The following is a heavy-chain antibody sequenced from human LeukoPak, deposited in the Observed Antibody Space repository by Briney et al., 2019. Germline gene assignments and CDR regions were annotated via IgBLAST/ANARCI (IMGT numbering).Heavy chain of an antibody. CDR2: ISSSSSTI. CDR3: AKDMGKRGYSYGLIDY. J-gene: IGHJ4*02. CDR1: GFTFSSYS. D-gene: IGHD5-18*01. V-gene: IGHV3-48*01. Sequence: GGSLRLSCAASGFTFSSYSMNWVRQAPGKGLEWVSYISSSSSTIYYADSVKGRFTISRDNAKNSLYLQMNSLRAEDTALYYCAKDMGKRGYSYGLIDYWGQGTLVTVSS.